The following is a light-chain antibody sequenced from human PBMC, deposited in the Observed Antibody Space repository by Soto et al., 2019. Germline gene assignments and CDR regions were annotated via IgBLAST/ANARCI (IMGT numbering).Light chain of an antibody. V-gene: IGKV1-39*02. CDR3: LQYNYYPLT. J-gene: IGKJ4*01. Sequence: DIQLTQSPSFLSASVGDRVTITCRASQSISSYLNWYQQKPGKAPKLLIYAASSLQSGVPSRFSGSGSGTEFTLTISSLQPDDFATYYCLQYNYYPLTFGGGTKVDIK. CDR2: AAS. CDR1: QSISSY.